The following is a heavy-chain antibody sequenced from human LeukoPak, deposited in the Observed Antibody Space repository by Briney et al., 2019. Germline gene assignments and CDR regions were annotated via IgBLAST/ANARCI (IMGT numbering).Heavy chain of an antibody. CDR3: VRAAMVRGVISGSIDY. V-gene: IGHV4-39*07. CDR2: INHGGST. J-gene: IGHJ4*02. D-gene: IGHD3-10*01. Sequence: SETLSLTCTVSGGSISSSSYYWGWIRQPPGKALGWIGEINHGGSTSYNPSLKSRVTISVDTSKNQFSLRLSSVTAADTAVYYCVRAAMVRGVISGSIDYWGQGTLVTVSS. CDR1: GGSISSSSYY.